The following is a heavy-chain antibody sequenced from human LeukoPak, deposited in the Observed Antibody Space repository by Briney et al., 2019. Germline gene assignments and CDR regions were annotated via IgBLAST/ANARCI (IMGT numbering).Heavy chain of an antibody. Sequence: GGSLRLSCAASGFTVSSNYMSWVRQAPGKGLEWVSVIYSGGSTYYADSVKGRFTVSRDNSKNTLYLQMNSLRAEDTAVYYCARVSPDSSGYDFDYWGQGALVTVSS. CDR3: ARVSPDSSGYDFDY. CDR1: GFTVSSNY. D-gene: IGHD3-22*01. V-gene: IGHV3-53*01. CDR2: IYSGGST. J-gene: IGHJ4*02.